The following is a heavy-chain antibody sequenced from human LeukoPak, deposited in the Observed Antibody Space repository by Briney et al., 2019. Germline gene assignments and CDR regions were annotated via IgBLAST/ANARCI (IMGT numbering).Heavy chain of an antibody. CDR2: ISGSGGST. CDR1: GFTFSSYV. J-gene: IGHJ4*02. D-gene: IGHD3-3*01. V-gene: IGHV3-23*01. Sequence: GGSLRLSCAASGFTFSSYVMSWVRQAPGKGLEWVSAISGSGGSTYYADSVKGRFTISRDNSKNTLYLQMNSLRAEDTAVYYCAKGAGGGLRFLECYWGQGTLVTVSS. CDR3: AKGAGGGLRFLECY.